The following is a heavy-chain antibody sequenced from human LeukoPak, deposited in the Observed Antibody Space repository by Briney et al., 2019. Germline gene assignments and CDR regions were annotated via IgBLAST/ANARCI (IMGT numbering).Heavy chain of an antibody. Sequence: SETLSLTCTVSGGSISSYYWSWIRQSPGKGLEWIGYIYYSGSTNYNPSLKSRVTISVDTSKNQFSLKLSSVTAADTAVYYCARASSGWHTAFDYWGQGTLVTVSS. V-gene: IGHV4-59*01. J-gene: IGHJ4*02. D-gene: IGHD6-19*01. CDR1: GGSISSYY. CDR2: IYYSGST. CDR3: ARASSGWHTAFDY.